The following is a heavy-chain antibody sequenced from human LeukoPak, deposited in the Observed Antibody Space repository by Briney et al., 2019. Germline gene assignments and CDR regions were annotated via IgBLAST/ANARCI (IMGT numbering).Heavy chain of an antibody. D-gene: IGHD3-3*01. J-gene: IGHJ3*02. CDR3: ARAGGLYYDFWSGSRDI. CDR2: IYYSGST. Sequence: SETLSLTRTVSGGSISSYYWSWIRQPPGKGLEWIAYIYYSGSTNYNPSLKSRVTISVDTSKNQFSLKLSSVTAADTAVYYCARAGGLYYDFWSGSRDIWGQGTMVTVSS. V-gene: IGHV4-59*01. CDR1: GGSISSYY.